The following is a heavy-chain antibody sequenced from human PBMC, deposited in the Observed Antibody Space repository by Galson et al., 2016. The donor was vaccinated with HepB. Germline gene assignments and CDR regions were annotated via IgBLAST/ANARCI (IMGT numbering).Heavy chain of an antibody. CDR3: ARGDYYYGMDV. Sequence: SVQVSCKASGYTFTGHSMHWVRQAPGHGLEWVRRIHINSGDTIYAQNFQGWATMTRDTSISTAYMELKRLRSDDTAVYYCARGDYYYGMDVWGQGTTVTVSS. CDR2: IHINSGDT. V-gene: IGHV1-2*04. CDR1: GYTFTGHS. J-gene: IGHJ6*02.